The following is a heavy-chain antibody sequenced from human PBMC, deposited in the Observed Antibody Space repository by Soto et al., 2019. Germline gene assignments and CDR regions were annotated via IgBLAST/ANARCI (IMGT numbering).Heavy chain of an antibody. CDR3: ARDSTFTYCSGGSCYYYYGMDV. J-gene: IGHJ6*02. D-gene: IGHD2-15*01. V-gene: IGHV4-34*01. CDR2: INHSGST. Sequence: QVQLQQWGAGLLKPSETLSLTCAVYGGSFSGYYWSWIRQPPGKGLEWIGEINHSGSTNYNPSLKSRVTISVDTSKNQLSLKLSSVTAADTAVYYCARDSTFTYCSGGSCYYYYGMDVWGQGTTVTVSS. CDR1: GGSFSGYY.